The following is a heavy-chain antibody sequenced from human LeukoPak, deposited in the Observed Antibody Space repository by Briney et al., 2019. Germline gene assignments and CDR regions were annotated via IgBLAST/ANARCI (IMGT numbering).Heavy chain of an antibody. CDR1: GGSISSSSYY. V-gene: IGHV4-39*01. D-gene: IGHD5-12*01. CDR3: ARLFSGYDSVFGY. Sequence: KASETLSLTCTVSGGSISSSSYYWGWIRQPPGKGLEWIGSIYYSGSTYYNPSLKSRVTISVDTSKNQFSLKLSSVTAADTAVYYCARLFSGYDSVFGYWGQGTLVTVSS. J-gene: IGHJ4*02. CDR2: IYYSGST.